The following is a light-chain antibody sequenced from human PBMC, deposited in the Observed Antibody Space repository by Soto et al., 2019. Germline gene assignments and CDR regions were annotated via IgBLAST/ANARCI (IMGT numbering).Light chain of an antibody. CDR1: QSVLYNSNNKNF. V-gene: IGKV4-1*01. CDR2: WAS. Sequence: DIVMTQSADSLAVSLGERATINCKSSQSVLYNSNNKNFLAWYQQKPGQAPKLLIYWASTRESGVPDRFSGSGSETDFTLTISNLQAEDVAVYFCQQYYTAPQTFGQGTKVEVK. CDR3: QQYYTAPQT. J-gene: IGKJ1*01.